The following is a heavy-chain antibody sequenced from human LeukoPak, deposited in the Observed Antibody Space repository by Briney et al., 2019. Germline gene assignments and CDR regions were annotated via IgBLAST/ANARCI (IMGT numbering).Heavy chain of an antibody. J-gene: IGHJ6*03. CDR1: GGSISSSSYY. CDR3: ARSRIQLWLTNYYYYMDV. CDR2: IYYSGST. D-gene: IGHD5-18*01. V-gene: IGHV4-39*07. Sequence: SETLSLTCTVSGGSISSSSYYWGWIRQPPGKGLEWIGSIYYSGSTYYNPSLKSRVTISVDTSKNQFSLKLSSVTAADTAVYYCARSRIQLWLTNYYYYMDVWGKGTTVTISS.